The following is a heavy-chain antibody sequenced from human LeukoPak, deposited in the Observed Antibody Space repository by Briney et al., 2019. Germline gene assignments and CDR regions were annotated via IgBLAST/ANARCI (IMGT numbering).Heavy chain of an antibody. V-gene: IGHV3-74*01. D-gene: IGHD5-18*01. CDR2: INSDGSST. J-gene: IGHJ4*02. CDR3: ARDHHSYGFHL. CDR1: GFTFSSYW. Sequence: PGGSLRLSCAASGFTFSSYWMHWVRQAPGKGLVWVSRINSDGSSTSYADSVKGRFTISRDNAKNTLYLQTNSLRAEDTAVYYCARDHHSYGFHLWGQGTLVTVSS.